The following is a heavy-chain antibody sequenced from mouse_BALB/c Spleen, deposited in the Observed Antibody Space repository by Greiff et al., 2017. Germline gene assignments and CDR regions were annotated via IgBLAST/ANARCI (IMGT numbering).Heavy chain of an antibody. CDR3: AYYGSSFDY. Sequence: VQLKESGAELVKPGASVKLSCTASGFNIKDTYMHWVKQRPEQGLEWIGRIDPANGDTKYDPKFQGKATITADTSSNTAYLQLSSLTSEDTAVYYCAYYGSSFDYWGQGTTLTVSS. D-gene: IGHD1-1*01. J-gene: IGHJ2*01. V-gene: IGHV14-3*02. CDR1: GFNIKDTY. CDR2: IDPANGDT.